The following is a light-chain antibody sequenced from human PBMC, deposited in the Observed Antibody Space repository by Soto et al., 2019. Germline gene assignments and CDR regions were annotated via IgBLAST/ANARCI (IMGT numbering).Light chain of an antibody. CDR1: SSDVGGNNY. CDR2: EVS. Sequence: QSALTQPPSASGSPGQSVTISCTATSSDVGGNNYVSWYQQHPGKAPKLIIYEVSKPPSGVPGRFSGSKSGNTASLTVSGLQADDEAEYYCSSFARRSTYVFGTGTKLTFL. V-gene: IGLV2-8*01. J-gene: IGLJ1*01. CDR3: SSFARRSTYV.